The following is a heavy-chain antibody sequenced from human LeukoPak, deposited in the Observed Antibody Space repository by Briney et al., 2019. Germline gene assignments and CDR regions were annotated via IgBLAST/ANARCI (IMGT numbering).Heavy chain of an antibody. D-gene: IGHD4-17*01. V-gene: IGHV4-4*07. CDR3: ASGALRVNDAFDI. Sequence: SETLSLTCTVSGGSISSYYRSWIRQPAGKGLEWIGRIYTSGSTNYNPSLKSRVTMSVDTSKNQFSLKLSSVTAADTAVYYCASGALRVNDAFDIWGQGTMVTVSS. J-gene: IGHJ3*02. CDR1: GGSISSYY. CDR2: IYTSGST.